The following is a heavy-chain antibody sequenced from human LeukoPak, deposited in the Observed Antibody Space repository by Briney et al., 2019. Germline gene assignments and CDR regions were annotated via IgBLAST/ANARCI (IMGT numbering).Heavy chain of an antibody. J-gene: IGHJ4*02. CDR2: ISSSSSYI. V-gene: IGHV3-21*04. D-gene: IGHD3-10*01. CDR3: AKGPNVLLWFGELYD. CDR1: GFTFSSYS. Sequence: GGSLRLSCAASGFTFSSYSMNWVRQAPGKGLEWVSSISSSSSYIYYADSVKGRFTISRDNSKNTLYLQMNSLRAEDTAVYYCAKGPNVLLWFGELYDWGQGTLVTVSS.